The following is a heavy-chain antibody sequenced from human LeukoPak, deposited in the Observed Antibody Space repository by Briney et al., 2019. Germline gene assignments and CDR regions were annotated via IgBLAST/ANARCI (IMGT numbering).Heavy chain of an antibody. J-gene: IGHJ4*02. Sequence: SETLSLTCTVSGDSVSSDRYYWSWIRQPPWKGLEWIGYIYYSGTTKQNPSLKSRINLSVDTSKNQLYLKLNSVTAADTAVYYCARDSRGYYDSSGYFDHWGQGTLVTVSS. CDR3: ARDSRGYYDSSGYFDH. V-gene: IGHV4-61*01. CDR2: IYYSGTT. D-gene: IGHD3-22*01. CDR1: GDSVSSDRYY.